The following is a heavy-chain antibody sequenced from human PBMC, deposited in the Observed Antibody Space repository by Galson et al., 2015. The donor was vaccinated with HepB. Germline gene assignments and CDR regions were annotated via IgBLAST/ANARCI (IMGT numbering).Heavy chain of an antibody. V-gene: IGHV3-49*03. CDR3: TRDAGYCSSTSCYQPKDY. Sequence: SLRLSCAASGFTFGDYAMSWFRQAPGEGLEWVGFIRSKAYGGTTEYAASVKGRFTISRDDSKSIAYLQMNSLKTEDTAVYYCTRDAGYCSSTSCYQPKDYWGQGTLVTVSS. J-gene: IGHJ4*02. D-gene: IGHD2-2*01. CDR2: IRSKAYGGTT. CDR1: GFTFGDYA.